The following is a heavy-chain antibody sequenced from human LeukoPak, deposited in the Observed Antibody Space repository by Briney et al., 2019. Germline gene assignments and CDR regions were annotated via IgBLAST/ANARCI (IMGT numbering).Heavy chain of an antibody. Sequence: PGGPLKPPLPPPGSPSVSNTLTWVAKVPGKGLEWVSSISSSSSYIYYADSVKGRFTISRDNAKNSLYLQMNSLRAEDTAVYYCARGGPDPWGQGTLVTVSS. V-gene: IGHV3-21*01. J-gene: IGHJ5*02. CDR2: ISSSSSYI. CDR1: GSPSVSNT. CDR3: ARGGPDP.